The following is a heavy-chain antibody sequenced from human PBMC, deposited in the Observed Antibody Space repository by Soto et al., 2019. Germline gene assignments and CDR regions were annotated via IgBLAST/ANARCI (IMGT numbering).Heavy chain of an antibody. CDR3: ARHRNMVRGVPTPFDY. J-gene: IGHJ4*02. D-gene: IGHD3-10*01. V-gene: IGHV4-39*01. CDR2: IYYSGST. Sequence: QLQLQESGPGLVKPSETLSLTCTVSGGSISSSSYYWGWIRQPPGKGLEWIGSIYYSGSTYYNPSLKSRVPISVDTSKNQFALKLSSVTAADTAVYYCARHRNMVRGVPTPFDYWGQGTLVTVAA. CDR1: GGSISSSSYY.